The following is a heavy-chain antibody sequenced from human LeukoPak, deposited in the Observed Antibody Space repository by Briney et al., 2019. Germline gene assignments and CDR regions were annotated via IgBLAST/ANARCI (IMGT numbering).Heavy chain of an antibody. CDR2: INHSGST. D-gene: IGHD6-13*01. CDR3: ARGHYSSSWRKLDP. V-gene: IGHV4-34*01. CDR1: GGSFSGYY. Sequence: PSETLSLTCAVYGGSFSGYYWSWIRQPPGKGLEWIGEINHSGSTNYNPSLKSRVTISVDTSKNQFSLKLSSVTAADTAVYYCARGHYSSSWRKLDPWGQGTLVTVSS. J-gene: IGHJ5*02.